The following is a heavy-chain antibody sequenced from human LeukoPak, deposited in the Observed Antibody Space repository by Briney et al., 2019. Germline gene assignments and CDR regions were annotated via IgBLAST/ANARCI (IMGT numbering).Heavy chain of an antibody. Sequence: PGGSLRLSCAASGFTFSSYAMSWVRQAPGKGLEWVSAISGSGGSTYYADSVKGRFTISRDNSKNTLYLQMNSLRAEDTAVYYFAKAPGGGSSWNNDAFDIWGQETTLSVSP. J-gene: IGHJ3*02. CDR1: GFTFSSYA. CDR2: ISGSGGST. V-gene: IGHV3-23*01. D-gene: IGHD1/OR15-1a*01. CDR3: AKAPGGGSSWNNDAFDI.